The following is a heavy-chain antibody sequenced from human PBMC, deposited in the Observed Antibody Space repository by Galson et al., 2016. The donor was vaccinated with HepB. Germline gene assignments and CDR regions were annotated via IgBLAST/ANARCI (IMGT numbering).Heavy chain of an antibody. CDR1: GGSISTGGYY. Sequence: TLSLTCTVSGGSISTGGYYWSWIRPHPGKGLEWIGYSYYSGSTYYNPSLKSRVIISVDPSKTQFSLKLSSVSAADTAVYYCARGAGGRGETWDFDYWGQGTLATVSP. CDR3: ARGAGGRGETWDFDY. CDR2: SYYSGST. V-gene: IGHV4-31*03. D-gene: IGHD3-10*01. J-gene: IGHJ4*02.